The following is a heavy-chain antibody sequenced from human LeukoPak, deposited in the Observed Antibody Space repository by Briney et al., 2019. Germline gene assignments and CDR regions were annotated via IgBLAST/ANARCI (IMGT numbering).Heavy chain of an antibody. D-gene: IGHD2-21*02. CDR1: RFTFSSFE. Sequence: PGGSLRLSCAASRFTFSSFEMKWVREAPGKGLEWISSISYSAAGTYYADSVKGRFSISRDNSKKIVYLQMNSLRAEDTAVYYCAKDRMGGVTFFDYWGQGTLVTVSS. CDR2: ISYSAAGT. CDR3: AKDRMGGVTFFDY. J-gene: IGHJ4*02. V-gene: IGHV3-23*01.